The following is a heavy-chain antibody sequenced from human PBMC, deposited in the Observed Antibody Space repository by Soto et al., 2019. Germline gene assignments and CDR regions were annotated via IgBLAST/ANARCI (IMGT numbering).Heavy chain of an antibody. V-gene: IGHV4-34*01. CDR2: INHSRNT. J-gene: IGHJ4*02. D-gene: IGHD3-22*01. CDR3: ARRVDFDSSGYYGSDYFDY. Sequence: QVQLQQWGAGLLKPSETLSLTCAVYGVSLSARYWSWIRQPPGKGLAWIGEINHSRNTNYNPSLQTRVDVSVDTAKNQFSVKVGSVTAADTAVDFCARRVDFDSSGYYGSDYFDYWGQGAQVTVSS. CDR1: GVSLSARY.